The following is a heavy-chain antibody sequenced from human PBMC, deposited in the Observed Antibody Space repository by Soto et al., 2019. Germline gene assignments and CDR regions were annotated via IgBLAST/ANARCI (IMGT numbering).Heavy chain of an antibody. V-gene: IGHV3-33*01. J-gene: IGHJ4*02. CDR3: ARDWGRTTVTNLAS. CDR1: GFTFSGSG. D-gene: IGHD4-17*01. Sequence: QVQLVESGGGVVQPGRSLRLSCITSGFTFSGSGMHWVRQPPGKGLEWLAFIWADGSKQHYADSVKGRFTISRDQSNSTLLLQMYGLTVDDTAMYYCARDWGRTTVTNLASWGQGTLVAVSS. CDR2: IWADGSKQ.